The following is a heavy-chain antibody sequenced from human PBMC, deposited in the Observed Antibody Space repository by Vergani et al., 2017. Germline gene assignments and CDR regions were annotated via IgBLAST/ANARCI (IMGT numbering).Heavy chain of an antibody. CDR1: GFTFSSYA. D-gene: IGHD3-3*01. CDR2: ISGSGGST. J-gene: IGHJ4*02. V-gene: IGHV3-23*01. Sequence: EVQLLESGGGLVQPGGSLRLSCAASGFTFSSYAMSWVRQAPGKGLEWVSAISGSGGSTYYADSVKGRFTISRDTSKNTLYLQRNSLRAEDTAVYYCAKVLGDFWRGYYGDPYFDYWGQGTLVTVSS. CDR3: AKVLGDFWRGYYGDPYFDY.